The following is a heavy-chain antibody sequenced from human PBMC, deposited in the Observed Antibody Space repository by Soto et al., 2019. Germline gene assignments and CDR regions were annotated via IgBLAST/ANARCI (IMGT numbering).Heavy chain of an antibody. J-gene: IGHJ4*02. CDR3: AKVKFSGWYFWDY. V-gene: IGHV3-23*01. CDR1: GFTFSSYA. Sequence: EVQLLESGGGLVQPGGSLRLSCAASGFTFSSYAMSWVRQAPGKGLEWVSGISGSGGSTYYADSVKGRFTISRDNSKNTLYLQMNSLRAEDTAVYYCAKVKFSGWYFWDYWGQGTLVTVSS. D-gene: IGHD6-19*01. CDR2: ISGSGGST.